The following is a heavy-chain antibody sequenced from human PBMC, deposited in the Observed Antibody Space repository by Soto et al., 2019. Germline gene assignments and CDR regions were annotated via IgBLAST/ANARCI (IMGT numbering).Heavy chain of an antibody. Sequence: ASETLSLTCTVSGGSISNGGYYWNWVRQHPGKGLEWIGYIHYSGSTWYNPSLESRVTTSVDTSKDQFSLKLRSVTAADTAVYYCARVRGSGSYAAYYFDSWGQGTLVTVSS. CDR2: IHYSGST. CDR3: ARVRGSGSYAAYYFDS. J-gene: IGHJ4*01. V-gene: IGHV4-31*03. CDR1: GGSISNGGYY. D-gene: IGHD3-10*01.